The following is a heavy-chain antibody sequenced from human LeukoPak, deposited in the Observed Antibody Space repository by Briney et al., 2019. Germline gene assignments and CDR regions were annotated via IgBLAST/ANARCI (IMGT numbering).Heavy chain of an antibody. J-gene: IGHJ4*02. CDR1: GFTFSSQT. Sequence: GGSLRLSCTASGFTFSSQTMTWVRQAPGKGLDWVSEISGSGDTTYYADSVKGRFTISRDNSNDTLYLQMNSLRAEDTAVYFCAKRGVVIRVILVGFHKEAYYFESWGQGALVTVSS. V-gene: IGHV3-23*01. D-gene: IGHD3/OR15-3a*01. CDR2: ISGSGDTT. CDR3: AKRGVVIRVILVGFHKEAYYFES.